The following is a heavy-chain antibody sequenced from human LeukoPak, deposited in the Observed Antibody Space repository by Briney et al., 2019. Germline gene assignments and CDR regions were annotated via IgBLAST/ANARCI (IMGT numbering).Heavy chain of an antibody. CDR1: GGTFSSYA. V-gene: IGHV1-69*13. D-gene: IGHD2-2*01. CDR2: IIPIFGAA. J-gene: IGHJ6*03. Sequence: SVKVSCKASGGTFSSYAISWVRQAPGQGLEWMGGIIPIFGAANYAQKFQGRVTITADESTSTAYMELSSLRSEDTAVYYCARDKGVVVPAAASPGYYYYMDVWGKGTTVTVSS. CDR3: ARDKGVVVPAAASPGYYYYMDV.